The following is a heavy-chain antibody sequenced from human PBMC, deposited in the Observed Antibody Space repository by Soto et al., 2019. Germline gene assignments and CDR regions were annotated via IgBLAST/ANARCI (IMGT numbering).Heavy chain of an antibody. CDR3: ARAGAYGSGSSYYYYYMDV. CDR2: MNPNSGNT. J-gene: IGHJ6*03. CDR1: GYTFTSYD. D-gene: IGHD3-10*01. V-gene: IGHV1-8*01. Sequence: QVQLVQSEAEVKKPGASVKVSCKASGYTFTSYDINWVRQATGQGLEWMGWMNPNSGNTGYAQKFQGRVTMTRNTSISTAYMELSSLRSEDTAVYYCARAGAYGSGSSYYYYYMDVWGKGTTVTVSS.